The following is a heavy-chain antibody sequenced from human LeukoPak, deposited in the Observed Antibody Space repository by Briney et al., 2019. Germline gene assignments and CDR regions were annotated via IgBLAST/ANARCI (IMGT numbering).Heavy chain of an antibody. CDR2: IYYSGST. CDR1: GGSISSYY. CDR3: ARQSCSGGSCYPRPYWYFDL. V-gene: IGHV4-59*08. Sequence: SETLSLTCTVSGGSISSYYWSWIRQPPGKGLEWIGYIYYSGSTNYNPSLKSRVTISVDTSKNQFSLKLSSVTAADTAVYYCARQSCSGGSCYPRPYWYFDLWGRSTLVTVSS. D-gene: IGHD2-15*01. J-gene: IGHJ2*01.